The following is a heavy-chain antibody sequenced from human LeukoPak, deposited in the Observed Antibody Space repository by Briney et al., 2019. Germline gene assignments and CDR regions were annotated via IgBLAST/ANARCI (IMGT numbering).Heavy chain of an antibody. D-gene: IGHD3-22*01. V-gene: IGHV4-30-4*01. Sequence: PSQTLSLTCTVSGGSISSGDYYWSWIRQPPGKGLEWIGYIYYSGSTYYNPSLESRVTISVDTSKNQFSLKLSSVTAADTAVYYCARALYDRAVGNQFDPWGQGTLVTVSS. CDR1: GGSISSGDYY. CDR2: IYYSGST. CDR3: ARALYDRAVGNQFDP. J-gene: IGHJ5*02.